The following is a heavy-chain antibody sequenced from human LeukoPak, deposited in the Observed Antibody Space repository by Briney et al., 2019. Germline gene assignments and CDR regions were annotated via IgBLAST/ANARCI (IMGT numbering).Heavy chain of an antibody. J-gene: IGHJ4*02. Sequence: PGGSLRLSCEASGFIFSTYSMIWVRQAPGKGLEWVSSITGSSNTYYADSVKGRFTISRDNAKNSLYLQMNSLRAEDTALYYCAKRAGESSGWAHFDYWGQGTLVTVSS. CDR2: ITGSSNT. CDR3: AKRAGESSGWAHFDY. V-gene: IGHV3-21*01. D-gene: IGHD6-19*01. CDR1: GFIFSTYS.